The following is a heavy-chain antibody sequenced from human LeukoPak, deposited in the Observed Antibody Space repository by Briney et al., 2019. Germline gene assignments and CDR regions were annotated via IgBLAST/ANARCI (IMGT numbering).Heavy chain of an antibody. J-gene: IGHJ6*03. CDR1: GGSFSGYY. D-gene: IGHD3-22*01. CDR2: INHSGRT. Sequence: PSENLSLNCAVYGGSFSGYYWSWIRQPPGKGLEWIGEINHSGRTNYNPSLKSRVTISVDTSKNQFSLKLSSVSAADTAVYYCARGANYYDSSGYHYYYYYYMDVWGKGTTFTVSS. V-gene: IGHV4-34*01. CDR3: ARGANYYDSSGYHYYYYYYMDV.